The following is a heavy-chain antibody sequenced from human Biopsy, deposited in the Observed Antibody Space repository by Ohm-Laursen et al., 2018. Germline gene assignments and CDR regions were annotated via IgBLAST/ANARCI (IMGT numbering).Heavy chain of an antibody. CDR3: AIFEGYSDDNLDYEHYGMDV. Sequence: GASVKVSCKGSEFSFGRYDMHWVRQAPGRGLEWMGIISPSGGGTMDTQKFQDRLTMTRDTSTSTVHMELKSLKSEDTAVYYCAIFEGYSDDNLDYEHYGMDVWGQGTTVTVSS. CDR2: ISPSGGGT. J-gene: IGHJ6*02. D-gene: IGHD1-26*01. CDR1: EFSFGRYD. V-gene: IGHV1-46*01.